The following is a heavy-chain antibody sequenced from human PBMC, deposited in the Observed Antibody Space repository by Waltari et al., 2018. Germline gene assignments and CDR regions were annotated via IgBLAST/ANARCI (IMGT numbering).Heavy chain of an antibody. CDR2: ISSSSSYI. CDR1: GFTFSSYS. V-gene: IGHV3-21*01. CDR3: ARSNWGHHSASDAFDI. D-gene: IGHD7-27*01. Sequence: EVQLVESGGGLVKPGGSLRLSCAASGFTFSSYSMNWVRQAPGKGLEWVSSISSSSSYIYYADSVKGRFTISRDNAKNSLYLQMNSLRAEDTAVYYCARSNWGHHSASDAFDIWGQGTMVTVSS. J-gene: IGHJ3*02.